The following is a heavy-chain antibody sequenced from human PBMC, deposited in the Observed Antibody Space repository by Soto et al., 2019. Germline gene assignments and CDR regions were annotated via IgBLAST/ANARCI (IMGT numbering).Heavy chain of an antibody. V-gene: IGHV3-23*01. CDR2: ISGSGGST. CDR3: AKVLKRILGMDV. Sequence: HPGGSLRLSCAASGFPFSSYAMSWVRQAPGKGLEWVSAISGSGGSTYYADSVKGRFTISRDNSKNTLYLRMNSLRAEDTAVYYCAKVLKRILGMDVWGQGTTVTVSS. J-gene: IGHJ6*02. CDR1: GFPFSSYA. D-gene: IGHD2-21*01.